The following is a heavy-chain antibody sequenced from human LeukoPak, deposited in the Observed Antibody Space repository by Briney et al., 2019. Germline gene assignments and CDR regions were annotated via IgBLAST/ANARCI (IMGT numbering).Heavy chain of an antibody. D-gene: IGHD6-19*01. CDR3: ARVSSGWYGYYYYGMDV. CDR2: ISSSSSYI. CDR1: GFTFGSYS. J-gene: IGHJ6*02. Sequence: GGSLRLSCAASGFTFGSYSMNWVRQAPGKGLEWVSSISSSSSYIYYADSVKGRFTISRDNAKNSLYLQMNSLRAEDTAVYYCARVSSGWYGYYYYGMDVWGQGTTVTVSS. V-gene: IGHV3-21*01.